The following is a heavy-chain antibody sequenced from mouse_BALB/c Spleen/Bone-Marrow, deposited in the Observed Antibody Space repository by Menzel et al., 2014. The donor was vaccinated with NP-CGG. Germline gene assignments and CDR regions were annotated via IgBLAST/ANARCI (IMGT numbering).Heavy chain of an antibody. V-gene: IGHV14-3*02. CDR1: GFNIKDTY. CDR3: ARGRYDGVWYPWFAY. J-gene: IGHJ3*01. Sequence: EVQLQQSGAELVKPGASVKLSCTASGFNIKDTYMHWVKQRPEQGLEWIGRIDPANGNTKYDPKFQGKATITADTSSNTAYLQLSSLTSGDTAVYYRARGRYDGVWYPWFAYWGQGTLVTVSA. D-gene: IGHD2-10*02. CDR2: IDPANGNT.